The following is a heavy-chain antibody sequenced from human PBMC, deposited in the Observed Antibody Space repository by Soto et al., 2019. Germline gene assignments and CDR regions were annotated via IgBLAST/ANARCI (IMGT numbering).Heavy chain of an antibody. Sequence: QVQLVESGGGVVQPGRSLRLSCAASGFTFSSYGMHWVRQAPGKGLEWVAVISYDGSNKYYADSVKGRFTNSRDNSKNTLYLQMNSLRAEDTAVYYCAKDYYYDILTGYSYYFDYWGQGTLVTVSS. CDR1: GFTFSSYG. CDR3: AKDYYYDILTGYSYYFDY. D-gene: IGHD3-9*01. J-gene: IGHJ4*02. CDR2: ISYDGSNK. V-gene: IGHV3-30*18.